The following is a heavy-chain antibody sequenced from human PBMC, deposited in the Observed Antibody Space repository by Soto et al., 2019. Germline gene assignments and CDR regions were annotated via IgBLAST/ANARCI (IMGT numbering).Heavy chain of an antibody. CDR3: ARAMTRVTTIDS. Sequence: SETLSLTCAVSGGSISSGGYSWSWIRQPPGKGLEWIGYIYHSGSTYYNPSLKSRVTISVDRSKNQFSLKLSSVTAADTAVYYCARAMTRVTTIDSGGREPLVTVPS. J-gene: IGHJ4*02. V-gene: IGHV4-30-2*01. CDR1: GGSISSGGYS. CDR2: IYHSGST. D-gene: IGHD4-17*01.